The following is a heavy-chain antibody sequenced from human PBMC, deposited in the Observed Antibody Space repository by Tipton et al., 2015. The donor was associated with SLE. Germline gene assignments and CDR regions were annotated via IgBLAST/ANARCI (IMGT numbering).Heavy chain of an antibody. CDR1: GGSINVMSNY. V-gene: IGHV4-31*03. CDR2: IYYSERTYYT. CDR3: AKSSAVAGRGGDS. Sequence: TLSLTCSVSGGSINVMSNYWGWIRQSPGKGLEWIGYIYYSERTYYTYYTPSLKRRVIISVDTSKNQFSLKLTSVTAADAAVYYCAKSSAVAGRGGDSWGQGTLVTVSS. D-gene: IGHD6-19*01. J-gene: IGHJ4*02.